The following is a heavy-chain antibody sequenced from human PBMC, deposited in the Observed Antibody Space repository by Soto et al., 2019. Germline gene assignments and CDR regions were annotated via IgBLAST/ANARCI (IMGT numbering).Heavy chain of an antibody. Sequence: LRLAFSGSGFTFNRYGMNRVGHAACERRGLVSSISISSSYIYYADSVKGRFTISRDNAKNSLYLQMNSLRAEDTAVYYCARVHYDYVWGSYRYIAFDIWGQGTMVTVSS. J-gene: IGHJ3*02. V-gene: IGHV3-21*01. D-gene: IGHD3-16*02. CDR1: GFTFNRYG. CDR3: ARVHYDYVWGSYRYIAFDI. CDR2: ISISSSYI.